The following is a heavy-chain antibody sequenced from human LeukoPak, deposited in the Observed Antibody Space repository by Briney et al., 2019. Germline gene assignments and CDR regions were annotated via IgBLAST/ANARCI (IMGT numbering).Heavy chain of an antibody. CDR1: GFTFSSYA. CDR2: ISTSSSYI. CDR3: ARNRGDPSYFDY. D-gene: IGHD4-17*01. V-gene: IGHV3-21*01. Sequence: GGSLRLSCAASGFTFSSYAMSWVRQAPGKGLEWVSSISTSSSYIYYADSVKGRFTISRNNPKNSLYLQMNSLRAEDTAVYYCARNRGDPSYFDYWGQGTLVTVSS. J-gene: IGHJ4*02.